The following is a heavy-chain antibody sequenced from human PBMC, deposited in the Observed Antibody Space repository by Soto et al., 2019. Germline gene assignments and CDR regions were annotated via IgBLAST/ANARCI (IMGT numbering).Heavy chain of an antibody. Sequence: PSETLSLTCTVSGGSISSYYWSWIRQPPGKGLEWIGYIYYSGSTNYNPSLKSRVTISVDTSKNQFPLKLSSVTAADTAVYYCARVAAAGMDNLYNWFDPWGQGTLVTVSS. CDR2: IYYSGST. V-gene: IGHV4-59*01. J-gene: IGHJ5*02. D-gene: IGHD6-13*01. CDR3: ARVAAAGMDNLYNWFDP. CDR1: GGSISSYY.